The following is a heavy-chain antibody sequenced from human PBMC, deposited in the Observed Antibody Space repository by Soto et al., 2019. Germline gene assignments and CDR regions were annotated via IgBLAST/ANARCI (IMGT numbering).Heavy chain of an antibody. Sequence: XGPTLVTPTEALTLTCTFSGFSLTTSGVTVGWIRQPPGKALEWLALIYWNNDQRYSPSLKSRLTITKDTSRNQVVLTMTNMDPVDTATYFCAHSSGRKGAFDYWGQGTLVTVSS. J-gene: IGHJ4*02. CDR3: AHSSGRKGAFDY. CDR2: IYWNNDQ. V-gene: IGHV2-5*01. CDR1: GFSLTTSGVT. D-gene: IGHD1-1*01.